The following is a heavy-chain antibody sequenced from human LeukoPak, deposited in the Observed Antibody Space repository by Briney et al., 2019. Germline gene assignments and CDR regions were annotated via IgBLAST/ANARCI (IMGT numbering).Heavy chain of an antibody. CDR3: AKDSTLRIFNY. D-gene: IGHD2-15*01. CDR1: GFTVSSNY. J-gene: IGHJ4*02. V-gene: IGHV3-66*01. Sequence: GGSLRLSCAASGFTVSSNYMSWVRQAPGKGLEWVSIINSGGGTYYADSVKGRFTISRDNSKNTLYLQMDSLRAEDTAVYYCAKDSTLRIFNYWGQGTLVTVPS. CDR2: INSGGGT.